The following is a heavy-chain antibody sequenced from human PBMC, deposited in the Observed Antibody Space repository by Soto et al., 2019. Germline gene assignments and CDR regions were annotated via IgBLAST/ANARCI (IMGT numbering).Heavy chain of an antibody. CDR3: ARDLWLRFSRAYGMDV. CDR2: ISSSGSTI. Sequence: EVQLVESGGGFVQPGGSLRLSCAASGFTFSSYEMNWVRQAPGKGLEWVSYISSSGSTIYYADSVKGRFTISRDNAKNSLYLQMNSLRAEDTAVYYCARDLWLRFSRAYGMDVWGQGTTVTVSS. D-gene: IGHD5-12*01. J-gene: IGHJ6*02. CDR1: GFTFSSYE. V-gene: IGHV3-48*03.